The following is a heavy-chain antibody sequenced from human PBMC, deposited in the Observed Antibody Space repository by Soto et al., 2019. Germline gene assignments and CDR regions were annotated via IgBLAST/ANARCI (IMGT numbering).Heavy chain of an antibody. D-gene: IGHD3-10*01. Sequence: ASVKVSCKASGYTFTSYDINWVRQATGQGLEWMGWMNPNIGNTGYAQKFQGRVTMTRDTSISTAYMELGSLRLEDTAVYYCARVRFGGTNKPTSWFDPWGRGTLVTVSS. V-gene: IGHV1-8*01. CDR3: ARVRFGGTNKPTSWFDP. CDR1: GYTFTSYD. J-gene: IGHJ5*02. CDR2: MNPNIGNT.